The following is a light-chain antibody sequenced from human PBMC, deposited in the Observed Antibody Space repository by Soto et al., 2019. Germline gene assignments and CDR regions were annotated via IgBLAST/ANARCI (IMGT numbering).Light chain of an antibody. CDR1: SSNIGSNY. V-gene: IGLV1-47*01. Sequence: QSVLTQPPSASGTPGQRVTISCSGSSSNIGSNYVYWYQQLPGTAPKLLIYRNNQRPSGVPARFSGSKPGTSASLAISGLRSEDEADYYCAAWDDSLSGLYVFGTGTKLTVL. J-gene: IGLJ1*01. CDR3: AAWDDSLSGLYV. CDR2: RNN.